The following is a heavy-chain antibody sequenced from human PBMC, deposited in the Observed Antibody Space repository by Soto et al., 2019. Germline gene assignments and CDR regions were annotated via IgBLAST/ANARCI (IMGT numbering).Heavy chain of an antibody. CDR1: GGSISSYY. J-gene: IGHJ3*02. D-gene: IGHD6-19*01. CDR2: IYYSGST. Sequence: SETLSLTCTVSGGSISSYYWSWIRQPPGKGLEWIGYIYYSGSTNYNPSLKSRVTISVDTSKNQFSLKLSSVTAADTAVYYCARHRRRVDGDAFDIWGQGTMVTVSS. V-gene: IGHV4-59*08. CDR3: ARHRRRVDGDAFDI.